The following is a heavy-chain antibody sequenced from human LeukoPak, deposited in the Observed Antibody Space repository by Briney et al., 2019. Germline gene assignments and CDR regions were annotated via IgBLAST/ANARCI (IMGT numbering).Heavy chain of an antibody. V-gene: IGHV3-21*01. CDR2: ISSSSTYI. D-gene: IGHD4-17*01. J-gene: IGHJ4*02. CDR3: ARENSWNGDYGGPYFDY. CDR1: GFTFSSYN. Sequence: GGSLRLSCAASGFTFSSYNINWARQAPGKGLEWASSISSSSTYIYYADSVKGRFTISRENAKNSLYLQMNSMRAEDTAVYYWARENSWNGDYGGPYFDYWGQGTLVTVSS.